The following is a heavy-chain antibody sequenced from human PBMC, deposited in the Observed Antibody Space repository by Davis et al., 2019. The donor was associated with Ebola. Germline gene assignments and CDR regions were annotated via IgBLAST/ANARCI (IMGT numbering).Heavy chain of an antibody. CDR2: IRYDGSKK. CDR1: GFTFSSYA. J-gene: IGHJ4*02. V-gene: IGHV3-30*02. D-gene: IGHD6-19*01. CDR3: AKDFRGIAVL. Sequence: GESLKISCAASGFTFSSYAMHWVRQAPGKGLEWVAVIRYDGSKKYYADSVKGRFTISRDNSKNTLYLQMNSLRAEDTAVYYCAKDFRGIAVLWGQGTLVTVSS.